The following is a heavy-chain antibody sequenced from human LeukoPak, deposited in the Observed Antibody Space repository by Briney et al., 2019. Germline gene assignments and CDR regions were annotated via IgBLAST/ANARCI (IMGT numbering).Heavy chain of an antibody. Sequence: GGSLRLSCAASGFTFSSYDMHWVRQATGKGLEWVSAIGTAGDTYYPGSVKGRFTISRENAKNSLYLQMNSLRAGDTAVYYCARVRGEDYYYGMDVWGQGTTVTVSS. V-gene: IGHV3-13*01. CDR2: IGTAGDT. D-gene: IGHD3-10*01. CDR1: GFTFSSYD. CDR3: ARVRGEDYYYGMDV. J-gene: IGHJ6*02.